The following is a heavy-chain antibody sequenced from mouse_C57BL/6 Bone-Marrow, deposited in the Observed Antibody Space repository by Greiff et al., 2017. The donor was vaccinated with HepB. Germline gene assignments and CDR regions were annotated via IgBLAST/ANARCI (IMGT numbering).Heavy chain of an antibody. V-gene: IGHV1-72*01. CDR3: ARWDHYYGSRG. CDR1: GYTFTSYW. D-gene: IGHD1-1*01. CDR2: IDPNSGGT. J-gene: IGHJ2*01. Sequence: QVQLKQPGAELVKPGASVKLSCKASGYTFTSYWMHWVKQRPGRGLEWIGRIDPNSGGTKYNEKFKSKATLTVDKPSSTAYMQLSSLTSEDSAVYYCARWDHYYGSRGWGQGTTLTVSS.